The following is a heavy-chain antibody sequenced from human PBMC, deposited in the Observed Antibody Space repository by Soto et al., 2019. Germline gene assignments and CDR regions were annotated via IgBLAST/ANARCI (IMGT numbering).Heavy chain of an antibody. D-gene: IGHD3-22*01. Sequence: QMHLQESGSGLVKPSQTLSLTCAVSGGSLSSSAYSWSWIRQPPGKVLEWIGFIYQSGSTYYNPSLKSRVTMSLDRPNNQFSRKLSSVTAADTAVYYCARELLFYDSDGFSWDDAFDIWGQGTMVTVSS. V-gene: IGHV4-30-2*01. CDR2: IYQSGST. J-gene: IGHJ3*02. CDR1: GGSLSSSAYS. CDR3: ARELLFYDSDGFSWDDAFDI.